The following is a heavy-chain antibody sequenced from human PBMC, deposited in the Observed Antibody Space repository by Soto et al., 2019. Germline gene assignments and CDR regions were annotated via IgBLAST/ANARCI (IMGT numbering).Heavy chain of an antibody. CDR2: IEAGDGNT. Sequence: QVQLVQSGAEVKKPGASVKISCKASGYIFTTYTIHWVRKAPGQRLEWMGWIEAGDGNTRYSQRFQDRVTITRDASARTAYMELSSLRSEDTAVYYCARSSRWYALDICGQRTMVIVSS. J-gene: IGHJ3*02. D-gene: IGHD6-19*01. CDR3: ARSSRWYALDI. CDR1: GYIFTTYT. V-gene: IGHV1-3*01.